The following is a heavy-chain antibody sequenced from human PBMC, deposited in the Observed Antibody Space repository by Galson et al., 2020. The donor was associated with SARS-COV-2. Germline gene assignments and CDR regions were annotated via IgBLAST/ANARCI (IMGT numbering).Heavy chain of an antibody. CDR1: EFTFSDFY. V-gene: IGHV3-11*01. CDR3: ATSSIAARQDY. Sequence: GGSLRLSCGASEFTFSDFYMSWIRQAPGKGLEWVSYISTSGSVTYYADSVKGRFTISRDNAQNTLYLQMNSLRVDDTAVYYCATSSIAARQDYWGQGTLVTVS. CDR2: ISTSGSVT. J-gene: IGHJ4*02. D-gene: IGHD6-6*01.